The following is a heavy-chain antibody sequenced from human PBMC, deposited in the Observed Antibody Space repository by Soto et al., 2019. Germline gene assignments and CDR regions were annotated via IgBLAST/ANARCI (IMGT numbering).Heavy chain of an antibody. V-gene: IGHV1-69*13. J-gene: IGHJ3*02. CDR2: IIPIFGTA. CDR1: GGTFSSYA. D-gene: IGHD3-22*01. Sequence: ASVKVSCKASGGTFSSYAISWVRQAPGQGLEWMGGIIPIFGTANYAQKFQGRVTITADESTSTAYMELSSLRSEDTAVYYCASRVTDYYDSSGYSLLVAFDIWGQGTMVTVSS. CDR3: ASRVTDYYDSSGYSLLVAFDI.